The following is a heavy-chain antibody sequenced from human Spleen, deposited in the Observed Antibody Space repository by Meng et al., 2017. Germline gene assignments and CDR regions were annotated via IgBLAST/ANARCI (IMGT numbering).Heavy chain of an antibody. Sequence: SETLSLTCAVSGYSISSGYYWGWIRQPPGKGLEWIGYIYYSGSTNYNPSLKSRVTISVDTSKNQFSLKLSSVTAADTAVHYCARGGYYYDSSGYFDYWGQGTLVTVSS. CDR1: GYSISSGYY. CDR3: ARGGYYYDSSGYFDY. CDR2: IYYSGST. J-gene: IGHJ4*02. V-gene: IGHV4-61*01. D-gene: IGHD3-22*01.